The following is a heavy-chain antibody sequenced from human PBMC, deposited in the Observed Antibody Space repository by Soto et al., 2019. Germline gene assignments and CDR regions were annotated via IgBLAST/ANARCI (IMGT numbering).Heavy chain of an antibody. CDR2: IYYSGST. Sequence: QVQLQESGPGLVKPSQTLSLTCTVSGGSISSGGYYWSWIRQHPGKGLGWIGYIYYSGSTYYNPSLKSRVTISVDTSKNQCSLKLSSVTAADTAVYYCARGPTSIAARYNWFDPWGQGTLVTVSS. V-gene: IGHV4-31*03. CDR1: GGSISSGGYY. J-gene: IGHJ5*02. CDR3: ARGPTSIAARYNWFDP. D-gene: IGHD6-6*01.